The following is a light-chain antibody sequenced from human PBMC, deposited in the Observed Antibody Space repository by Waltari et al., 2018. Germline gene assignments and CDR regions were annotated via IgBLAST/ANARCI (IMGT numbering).Light chain of an antibody. CDR3: QALGTGAWV. J-gene: IGLJ3*02. CDR2: QDT. Sequence: SYELTQPPSVSVSPGQTASITCSGDILGNKYASWYQQKPGQSPLLVIYQDTKRPSEIPERFSGSKSANAATLTITGTQAVDEADYYCQALGTGAWVFGGVTKLTVL. V-gene: IGLV3-1*01. CDR1: ILGNKY.